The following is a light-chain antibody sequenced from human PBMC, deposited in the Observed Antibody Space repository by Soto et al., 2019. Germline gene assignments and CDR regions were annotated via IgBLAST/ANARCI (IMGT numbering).Light chain of an antibody. CDR1: QSISTW. J-gene: IGKJ5*01. CDR3: HQYNSYSGT. V-gene: IGKV1-5*03. CDR2: KAS. Sequence: DVQMTQSPSTLSASLGERVTITCLASQSISTWLAWYQHKPGKAPKLLIYKASNLESGVPSRFSGSGSGTDFTLTISRLEPEDFATYYCHQYNSYSGTFGQGTRLEIK.